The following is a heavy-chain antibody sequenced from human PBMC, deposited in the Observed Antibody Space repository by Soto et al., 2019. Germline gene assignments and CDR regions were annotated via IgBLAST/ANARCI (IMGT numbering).Heavy chain of an antibody. V-gene: IGHV4-31*03. CDR3: ARVGGINWFDP. D-gene: IGHD3-16*01. J-gene: IGHJ5*02. Sequence: SETLSLTYTVSGGSISSGGYYWSCIRQHPGKGLEWIGYIYYSGSTYYNPSLKSRVTISVDTSKNQFSLKLSSVTAADTAVYYCARVGGINWFDPWGQGTLVTVSS. CDR2: IYYSGST. CDR1: GGSISSGGYY.